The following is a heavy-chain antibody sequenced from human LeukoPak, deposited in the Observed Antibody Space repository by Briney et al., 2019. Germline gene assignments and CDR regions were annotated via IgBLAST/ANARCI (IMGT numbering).Heavy chain of an antibody. CDR2: IKDDGNMK. CDR1: GFMFSSYW. Sequence: PGGSLRLSCAASGFMFSSYWMSWVRQAPGRGLEWVANIKDDGNMKQYADSVRGRFTISRDNTKSSLYLRMSSLRAEDSAVYYCARDERGGYYVDWGQGTLVTVSS. CDR3: ARDERGGYYVD. D-gene: IGHD3-22*01. V-gene: IGHV3-7*01. J-gene: IGHJ4*02.